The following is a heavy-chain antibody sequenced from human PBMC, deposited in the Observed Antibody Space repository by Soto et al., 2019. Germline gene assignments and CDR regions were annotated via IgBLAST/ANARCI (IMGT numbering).Heavy chain of an antibody. D-gene: IGHD2-8*01. Sequence: PSETLSLTCTVSGGSVSSGSYYWSWIRQPPGKGLEWIGYIYYSGSTNYNPSLKSRVTISVDTSKNQFSLKLSSVTAADTAVYYCARVLRGCEGAEWCMLSSIDYWGQGTMVTVSS. J-gene: IGHJ4*02. CDR1: GGSVSSGSYY. CDR2: IYYSGST. CDR3: ARVLRGCEGAEWCMLSSIDY. V-gene: IGHV4-61*01.